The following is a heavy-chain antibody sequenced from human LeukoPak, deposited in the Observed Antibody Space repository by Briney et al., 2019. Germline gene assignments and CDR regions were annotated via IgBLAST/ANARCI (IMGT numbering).Heavy chain of an antibody. CDR3: ASSVTGYSSPFYY. V-gene: IGHV3-30*02. D-gene: IGHD6-13*01. CDR1: GFNFNSYD. CDR2: IRYDGSEK. J-gene: IGHJ4*02. Sequence: GGSLRLSCAASGFNFNSYDMQWVRQSPGKGLEWVTFIRYDGSEKYYVDSVEGRFTISRDNPKNTLYLQMNSLRAEDTAVYYCASSVTGYSSPFYYWGQGTLVTVSP.